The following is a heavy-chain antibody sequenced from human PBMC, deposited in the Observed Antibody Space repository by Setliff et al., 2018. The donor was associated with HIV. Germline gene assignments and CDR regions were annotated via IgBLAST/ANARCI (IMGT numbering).Heavy chain of an antibody. CDR3: ARSDLDNGSGYFDYYSYGIDV. CDR2: INHSGNT. V-gene: IGHV4-34*01. D-gene: IGHD3-22*01. Sequence: PETLSLTCAVYGGSFGAYHWTWIRQLTGTGREWIGEINHSGNTNYNPSLKSRVTISVDTSKNQFSLKLRYVTAADTAIYYCARSDLDNGSGYFDYYSYGIDVWGRGTTVTVSS. CDR1: GGSFGAYH. J-gene: IGHJ6*04.